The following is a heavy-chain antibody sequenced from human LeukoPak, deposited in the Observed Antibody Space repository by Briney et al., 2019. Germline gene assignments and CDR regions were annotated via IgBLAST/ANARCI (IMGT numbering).Heavy chain of an antibody. CDR2: IKQDGSEK. V-gene: IGHV3-7*01. CDR3: ARSAGSSSWYEGYYFDY. CDR1: GFTFSRYW. Sequence: PGGSLRLSCAASGFTFSRYWMSWVRQAPGKGLEWVANIKQDGSEKYYADSVKGRFTISRDNAKNSLYLQMNSLRAEDTAVYYCARSAGSSSWYEGYYFDYWGQGTLVTVSS. J-gene: IGHJ4*02. D-gene: IGHD6-13*01.